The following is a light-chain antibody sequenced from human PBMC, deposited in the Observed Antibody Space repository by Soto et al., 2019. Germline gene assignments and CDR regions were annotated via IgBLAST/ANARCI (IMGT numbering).Light chain of an antibody. V-gene: IGKV1-39*01. CDR3: QQSYSTPIT. Sequence: DIQMTQSPSSLSASVGDRVTITCRASQSISSYLNWYQQKPGKAPKLLIYAASSLQSGVPSRFRGSGSRTDFTLTISSLQPEEFATYYCQQSYSTPITFGQGTRLEIK. CDR1: QSISSY. CDR2: AAS. J-gene: IGKJ5*01.